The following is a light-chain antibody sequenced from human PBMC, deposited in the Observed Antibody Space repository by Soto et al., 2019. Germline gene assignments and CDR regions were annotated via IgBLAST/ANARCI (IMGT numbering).Light chain of an antibody. CDR2: GNT. J-gene: IGLJ2*01. CDR1: SSNIGAGYD. CDR3: LYFDSSLSVV. Sequence: QSVLTQPPSVSGAPGQRVTISCTGSSSNIGAGYDVHGYQQLPGRAPKLLIYGNTNRPSGVPDRFSGSKSGTSASLAITGLQAEDEADYYCLYFDSSLSVVFGGGTKLTVL. V-gene: IGLV1-40*01.